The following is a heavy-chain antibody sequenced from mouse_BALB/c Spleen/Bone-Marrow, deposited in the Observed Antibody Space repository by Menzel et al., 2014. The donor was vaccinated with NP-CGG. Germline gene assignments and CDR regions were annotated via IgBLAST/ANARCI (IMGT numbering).Heavy chain of an antibody. CDR2: IYPGDGDT. CDR3: ARSDGYRAMDY. D-gene: IGHD2-3*01. J-gene: IGHJ4*01. V-gene: IGHV1-82*01. Sequence: QVTLKVSGPELVKPGASVKISCKASGYAFSNSWMNWVKQRPGQGLEWIGRIYPGDGDTYYNGKFKDKATLTADKSSSTAYMQLSSLTSVDSAVYFCARSDGYRAMDYWGQGTSVTVSS. CDR1: GYAFSNSW.